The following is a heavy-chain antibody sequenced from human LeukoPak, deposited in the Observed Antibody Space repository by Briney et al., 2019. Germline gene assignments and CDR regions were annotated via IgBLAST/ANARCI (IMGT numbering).Heavy chain of an antibody. Sequence: SLRLSCAASGFTFSSYAMSWVRQAPGKGLEWVSAISGSGGSTYYADSVKGRFTISRDNSKNTLYLQMNSLRAEDTAVYYCAPSIAAAGTVGYWGQGTLVTVSS. V-gene: IGHV3-23*01. CDR2: ISGSGGST. CDR1: GFTFSSYA. J-gene: IGHJ4*02. D-gene: IGHD6-13*01. CDR3: APSIAAAGTVGY.